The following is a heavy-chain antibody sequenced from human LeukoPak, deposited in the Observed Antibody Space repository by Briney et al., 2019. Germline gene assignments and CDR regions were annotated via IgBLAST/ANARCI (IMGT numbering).Heavy chain of an antibody. V-gene: IGHV3-23*01. CDR3: TMQVAAAGINY. D-gene: IGHD6-13*01. Sequence: GGSLRLSCAASGLTFSSYAMGCVRQAPGKGLEWVSTISASGGSTFYADSVRGRFTISRDNSKNTLYLQVSSLRAEDTALYYCTMQVAAAGINYWGQGTLVTVSS. CDR2: ISASGGST. J-gene: IGHJ4*02. CDR1: GLTFSSYA.